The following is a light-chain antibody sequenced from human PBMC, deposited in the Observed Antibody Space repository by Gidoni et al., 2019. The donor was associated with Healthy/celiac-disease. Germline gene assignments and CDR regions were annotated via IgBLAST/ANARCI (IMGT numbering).Light chain of an antibody. J-gene: IGLJ1*01. CDR3: SSYAGSRPYV. CDR1: SSDVGGYNY. Sequence: QSALTQPPSASGSPGQSVTISCTGTSSDVGGYNYVSWYQQHPGKAPKLMIYEVSKRPSGVPDRFSGSKAGNTASLTVSRLQAEDEADYYCSSYAGSRPYVFGTGTKVTVL. CDR2: EVS. V-gene: IGLV2-8*01.